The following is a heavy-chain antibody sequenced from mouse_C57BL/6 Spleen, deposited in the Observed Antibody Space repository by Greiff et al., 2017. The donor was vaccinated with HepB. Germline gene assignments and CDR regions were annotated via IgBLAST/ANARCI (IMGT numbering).Heavy chain of an antibody. J-gene: IGHJ1*03. V-gene: IGHV7-1*01. CDR2: SRNKANDYTT. CDR1: GFTFSDFY. CDR3: ARDSPYGYDVSYWYFDV. Sequence: EVKLVESGGGLVQSGRSLRLSCATSGFTFSDFYMEWVRQAPGKGLEWIAASRNKANDYTTEYSASVKGRFIVSRDTSQSILYLQMNALRAEDTAIYYCARDSPYGYDVSYWYFDVWGTGTTVTVSS. D-gene: IGHD2-2*01.